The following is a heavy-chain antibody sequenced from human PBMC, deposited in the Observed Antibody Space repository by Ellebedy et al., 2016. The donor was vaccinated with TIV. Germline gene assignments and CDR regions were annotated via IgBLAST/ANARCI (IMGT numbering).Heavy chain of an antibody. J-gene: IGHJ4*02. CDR3: ARGDGYNFH. D-gene: IGHD5-24*01. V-gene: IGHV4-61*08. Sequence: MPGGSLRLSCSVSGGSVTSGAYYWSWIRQSPGKGLEWFGYIYYSGSTNYNPSLKSRVTISIDTSNNQFSLKLNSVTAADTAVYYCARGDGYNFHWGQGTLVTVSS. CDR2: IYYSGST. CDR1: GGSVTSGAYY.